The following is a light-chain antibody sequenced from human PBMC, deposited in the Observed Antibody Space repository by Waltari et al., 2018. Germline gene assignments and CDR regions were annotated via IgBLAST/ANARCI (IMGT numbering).Light chain of an antibody. J-gene: IGLJ2*01. Sequence: QSVVTQPPSASGTPGQRVTISCSGGSSNVGTNTVNWYQQLPGAAPHLLIYIDNQRPSGAPDRFSGSTSGTSASLAISGLQSEDEADYYCAVWDDSRNDLVFGGGTKLTVL. CDR2: IDN. CDR1: SSNVGTNT. V-gene: IGLV1-44*01. CDR3: AVWDDSRNDLV.